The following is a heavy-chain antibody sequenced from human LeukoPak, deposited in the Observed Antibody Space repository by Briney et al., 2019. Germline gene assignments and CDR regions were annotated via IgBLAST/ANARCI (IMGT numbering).Heavy chain of an antibody. CDR2: ISWDGGST. D-gene: IGHD3-10*01. CDR1: GFTFDDYT. Sequence: QAGGSLRLSCAASGFTFDDYTMHWVRQAPGKGLEWVSLISWDGGSTYYADSVKGRFTISRDNSKNSLYLQMNSLRTEDTALYYCAKGYYRFGGAEYFQHWGQGTLVTVSS. J-gene: IGHJ1*01. CDR3: AKGYYRFGGAEYFQH. V-gene: IGHV3-43*01.